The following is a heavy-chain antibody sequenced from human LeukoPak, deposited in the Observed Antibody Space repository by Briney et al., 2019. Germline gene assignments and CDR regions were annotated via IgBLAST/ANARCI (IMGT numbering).Heavy chain of an antibody. CDR3: AKRSVYYGMDV. CDR1: GFTFSSYG. J-gene: IGHJ6*04. V-gene: IGHV3-30*18. Sequence: PGRSLRLSCAASGFTFSSYGMHWVRQAPGKGLEWVAVISYDGSNKYYADSVKGRFTISRDNSKNTLYLQMNSLRAEDTAVYYYAKRSVYYGMDVWGKGTTVTVSS. CDR2: ISYDGSNK.